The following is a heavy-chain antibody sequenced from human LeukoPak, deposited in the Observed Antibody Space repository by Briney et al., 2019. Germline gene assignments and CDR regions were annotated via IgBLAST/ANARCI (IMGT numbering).Heavy chain of an antibody. CDR3: ARGRGKVGATKLGYYYYMDV. V-gene: IGHV1-69*05. J-gene: IGHJ6*03. D-gene: IGHD1-26*01. Sequence: SVKVSCKASGGTFSSYAISWVRQAPGQGLEWMGGIIPIFGTANYAQKFQGRVTISTDESTSTAYMELSSLRSDDTAVYYCARGRGKVGATKLGYYYYMDVWGKGTTVTVSS. CDR2: IIPIFGTA. CDR1: GGTFSSYA.